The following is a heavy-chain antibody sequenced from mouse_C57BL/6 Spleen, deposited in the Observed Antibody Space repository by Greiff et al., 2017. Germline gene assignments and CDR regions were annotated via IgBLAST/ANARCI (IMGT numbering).Heavy chain of an antibody. Sequence: EVQLQQSGPELVKPGASVKISCKASGYTFTDYYMNWVKQSHGKSLEWIGDINPNNGGTSYNQKFKGKATLTVDKSSSTAYMELRSLTSEDSAVYYCARRGGYYGQDYFDYWGQGTTLTVSS. CDR2: INPNNGGT. D-gene: IGHD1-1*01. V-gene: IGHV1-26*01. CDR3: ARRGGYYGQDYFDY. CDR1: GYTFTDYY. J-gene: IGHJ2*01.